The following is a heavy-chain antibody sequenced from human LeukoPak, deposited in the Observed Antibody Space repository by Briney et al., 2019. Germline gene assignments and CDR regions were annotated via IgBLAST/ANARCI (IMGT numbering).Heavy chain of an antibody. CDR1: GGSISSSSYY. V-gene: IGHV4-39*02. D-gene: IGHD3-10*01. CDR2: IYYSGST. Sequence: SETLSLTCTVSGGSISSSSYYWGWIRQPPGKGLEWIGSIYYSGSTYYNPSLKSRVTISVDTSKNQFSLKLSSVTAADTAVYYCARDVMVRGFDYWGQGTLVTVSS. J-gene: IGHJ4*02. CDR3: ARDVMVRGFDY.